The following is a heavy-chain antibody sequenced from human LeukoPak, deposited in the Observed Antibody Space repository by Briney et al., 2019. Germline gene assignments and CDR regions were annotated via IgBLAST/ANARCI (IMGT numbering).Heavy chain of an antibody. V-gene: IGHV3-33*06. CDR1: GLTFSSYG. D-gene: IGHD2-2*01. Sequence: GRSLRLSCAASGLTFSSYGMHWVRQAPGKGLEWVGVIWYDGSNKYYADSVKGRFTISRDNSKNTLYLQMNSLRADDTAVYYCAKTRSSNSSRWYFDYWGQGTLVTVSS. CDR3: AKTRSSNSSRWYFDY. J-gene: IGHJ4*02. CDR2: IWYDGSNK.